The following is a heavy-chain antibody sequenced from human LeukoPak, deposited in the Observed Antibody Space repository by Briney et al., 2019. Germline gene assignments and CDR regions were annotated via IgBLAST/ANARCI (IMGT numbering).Heavy chain of an antibody. J-gene: IGHJ4*02. CDR2: VAHKGPTVYSPTLDR. Sequence: SETLSLTCAVYGAALSEYYWSWIRQSPGKGLEWIGEVAHKGPTVYSPTLDRKYNPSFKSRVTMSVDPSKNQFSLKLTSVTVADTATYYCVRQGTNSGYYLLDYWGQGHLVIVSS. CDR1: GAALSEYY. D-gene: IGHD3-22*01. CDR3: VRQGTNSGYYLLDY. V-gene: IGHV4-34*01.